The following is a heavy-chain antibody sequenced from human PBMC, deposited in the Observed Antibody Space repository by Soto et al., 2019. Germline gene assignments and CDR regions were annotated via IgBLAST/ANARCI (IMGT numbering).Heavy chain of an antibody. V-gene: IGHV1-69*01. D-gene: IGHD7-27*01. J-gene: IGHJ4*02. CDR2: ILPSFGTA. CDR3: ATSLTSVIDC. Sequence: QLQLMQSGAEVKTPGSSVRVSCEASGGTFNTYAISWVRQAPGQGLEWMGGILPSFGTAQYAQKFQDRVTITADGSTTTAYMELSSLKSEDTAVYYCATSLTSVIDCWGQGTLVTVSS. CDR1: GGTFNTYA.